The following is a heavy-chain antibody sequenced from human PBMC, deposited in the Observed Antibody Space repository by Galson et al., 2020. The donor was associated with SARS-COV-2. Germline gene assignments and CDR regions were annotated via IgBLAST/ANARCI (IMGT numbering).Heavy chain of an antibody. CDR2: INHSGSA. Sequence: ETSEILSLTCAVYVGSFSGFSWSWVRQSPGKGLEWIGEINHSGSANYNPSLKSRVTISVDTSKNQFSLKLTSVTAAETGVYFCARGRIGVVTAPILGLGPYYEYYAMDVWGQGTTLTVSS. D-gene: IGHD2-21*01. CDR1: VGSFSGFS. J-gene: IGHJ6*02. V-gene: IGHV4-34*01. CDR3: ARGRIGVVTAPILGLGPYYEYYAMDV.